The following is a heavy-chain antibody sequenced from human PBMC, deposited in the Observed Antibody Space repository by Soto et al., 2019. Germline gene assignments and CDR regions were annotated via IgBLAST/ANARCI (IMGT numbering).Heavy chain of an antibody. CDR1: GYTFTGYY. CDR3: ARVGYEYSSSWYGMDV. D-gene: IGHD6-13*01. J-gene: IGHJ6*02. CDR2: INPNSGGT. Sequence: QVQLVQSGAEVKKPGASVKVSCKASGYTFTGYYMHWVRQAPGQGIEWMGWINPNSGGTNYAQKFQGRVTMTRDTSISTAYMELSRLRSDDTAVYYCARVGYEYSSSWYGMDVWGQGTTVTVSS. V-gene: IGHV1-2*02.